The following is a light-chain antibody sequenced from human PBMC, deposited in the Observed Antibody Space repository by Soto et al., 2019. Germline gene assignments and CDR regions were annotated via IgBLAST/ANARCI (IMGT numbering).Light chain of an antibody. CDR1: QGIRGD. CDR2: ATS. Sequence: IQMTPSPSSLSASLGDRVTITCRASQGIRGDLGWYQQKPGKAPKLLISATSTLQSGVPSRFSGRGSGTNFTLTISSLQPEDFATYYCIQDFISPLTVGQGTKVDI. V-gene: IGKV1-6*01. CDR3: IQDFISPLT. J-gene: IGKJ1*01.